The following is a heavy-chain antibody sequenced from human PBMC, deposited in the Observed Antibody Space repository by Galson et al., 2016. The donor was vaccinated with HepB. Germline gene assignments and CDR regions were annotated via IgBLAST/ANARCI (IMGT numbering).Heavy chain of an antibody. CDR1: GYTFTNYA. CDR3: VRDHYDSSGYPYNWFDP. J-gene: IGHJ5*02. CDR2: INAGNGNT. D-gene: IGHD3-22*01. Sequence: SVKVSCKASGYTFTNYAMHWVHQASGQRLEWMGWINAGNGNTKYSQKFQGRVTITRDTSASTAYMELSSLRSEDTAVYYCVRDHYDSSGYPYNWFDPWGQGTLVTVSS. V-gene: IGHV1-3*01.